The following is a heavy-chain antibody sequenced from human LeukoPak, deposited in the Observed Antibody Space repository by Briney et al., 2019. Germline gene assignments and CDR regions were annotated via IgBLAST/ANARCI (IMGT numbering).Heavy chain of an antibody. V-gene: IGHV3-23*01. CDR2: ISGSGGST. CDR3: AKGTTVTTFCAVAY. Sequence: GGSLRLSCAASGFTFSSYAMSWVRQAPGKGLEWVSAISGSGGSTYYADSVKGRFTISRDNSKNTLYLQINSLRAEDTAVYYCAKGTTVTTFCAVAYWGQGTLVTVSS. CDR1: GFTFSSYA. D-gene: IGHD4-17*01. J-gene: IGHJ4*02.